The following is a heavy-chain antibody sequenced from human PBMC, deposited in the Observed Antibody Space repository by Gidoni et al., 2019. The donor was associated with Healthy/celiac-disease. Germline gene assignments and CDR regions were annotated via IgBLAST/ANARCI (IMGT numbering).Heavy chain of an antibody. D-gene: IGHD5-12*01. CDR3: ARGVDIVATIWIDY. Sequence: QVQPVESGGGVVQPGRSMRLSCATSGFNSSSYGMHWVRQAPGKGLGWVAVIWYDGSNKYYADSVKGRFTISRDNSKNTLYLQMSSLRAEDTAVYYCARGVDIVATIWIDYWGQGTLVTVSS. V-gene: IGHV3-33*01. CDR2: IWYDGSNK. J-gene: IGHJ4*02. CDR1: GFNSSSYG.